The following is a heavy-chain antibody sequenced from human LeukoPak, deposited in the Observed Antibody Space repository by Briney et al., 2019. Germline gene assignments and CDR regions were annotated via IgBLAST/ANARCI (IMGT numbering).Heavy chain of an antibody. V-gene: IGHV4-61*02. CDR3: ARKYSSSWGLVYWFDP. J-gene: IGHJ5*02. D-gene: IGHD6-13*01. CDR1: GGSISSGSYY. CDR2: IYTSGST. Sequence: SETLSLTCTVSGGSISSGSYYWSWIRQPAGKGLEWIGRIYTSGSTNYNPSLKSRVTISVDTSKNQFSLKLSSVTAADTAVYYCARKYSSSWGLVYWFDPWGQGTLVTVSS.